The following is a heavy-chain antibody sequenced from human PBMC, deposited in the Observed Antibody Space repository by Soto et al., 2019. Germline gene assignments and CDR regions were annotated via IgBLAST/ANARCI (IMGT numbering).Heavy chain of an antibody. CDR2: NSGYNGNT. J-gene: IGHJ4*02. CDR1: GYTFTTHG. CDR3: ASWAGQVRYFGGPFDY. Sequence: QVRLVQSGVEVKKPGASVKVSCKASGYTFTTHGVSWVRQAAGQGLEWMGWNSGYNGNTKYAQRLQGRVTMTTDTSTNTAYMELRSLRSDDTAVYYCASWAGQVRYFGGPFDYWGQGTLFTVSS. V-gene: IGHV1-18*04. D-gene: IGHD4-17*01.